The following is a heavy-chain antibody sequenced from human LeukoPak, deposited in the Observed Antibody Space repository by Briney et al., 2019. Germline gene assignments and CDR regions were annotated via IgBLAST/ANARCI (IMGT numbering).Heavy chain of an antibody. CDR3: ARQRDSNWFDP. J-gene: IGHJ5*02. Sequence: GASVKVSCKASGYTFINYYMHWVRQAPGQGLEWMGIINPSAGSTTYAQNFQGRVTMTRDTSTNTVYMELNSLRSDDTAVYYCARQRDSNWFDPWGQGTLVTVPS. D-gene: IGHD4-11*01. CDR2: INPSAGST. CDR1: GYTFINYY. V-gene: IGHV1-46*01.